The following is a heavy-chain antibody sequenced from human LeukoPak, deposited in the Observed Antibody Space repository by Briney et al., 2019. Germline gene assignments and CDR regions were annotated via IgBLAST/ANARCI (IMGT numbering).Heavy chain of an antibody. Sequence: GGSLRHACSVSGFILSSYWVSLVRQAPGKGLGWVANIKQDGREKNYVDSVKGRFTISRDNAKNSLYLQMNSLRAEDTAVYYCASHPRHDYGDYGLDYWGERALVSVSS. V-gene: IGHV3-7*03. D-gene: IGHD4-17*01. J-gene: IGHJ4*02. CDR3: ASHPRHDYGDYGLDY. CDR1: GFILSSYW. CDR2: IKQDGREK.